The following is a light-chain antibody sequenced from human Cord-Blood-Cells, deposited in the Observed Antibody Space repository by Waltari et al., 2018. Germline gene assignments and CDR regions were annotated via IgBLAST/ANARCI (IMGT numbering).Light chain of an antibody. CDR1: SSDVGGYNY. J-gene: IGLJ2*01. CDR2: DVS. V-gene: IGLV2-14*01. Sequence: QSALTQPASVSGSPGQSITISCTGTSSDVGGYNYVSWYQQHPGKAPKLLIYDVSNLPSGVSNRFSGCNSGNAASLTISVLQAEDEADYYCSSYTSSSDVVFGGGTKLTVL. CDR3: SSYTSSSDVV.